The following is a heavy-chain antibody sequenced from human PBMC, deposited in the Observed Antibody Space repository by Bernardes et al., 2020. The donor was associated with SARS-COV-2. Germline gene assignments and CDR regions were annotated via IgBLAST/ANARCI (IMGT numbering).Heavy chain of an antibody. D-gene: IGHD2-21*02. V-gene: IGHV3-23*01. CDR2: ISGSGGST. J-gene: IGHJ4*02. Sequence: GGSLRLSCAASGFTFSSYAMSWVRQAPGKGLEWVSAISGSGGSTYYADSVKGRLTISRDNSKNTLYLQMNCLVKDTAMYYCTTTPPSWVTEWGQGTLVAVSS. CDR3: TTTPPSWVTE. CDR1: GFTFSSYA.